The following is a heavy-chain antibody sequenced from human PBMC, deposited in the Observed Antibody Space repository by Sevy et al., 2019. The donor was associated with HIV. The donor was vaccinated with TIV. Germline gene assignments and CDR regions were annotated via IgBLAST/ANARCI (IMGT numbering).Heavy chain of an antibody. CDR1: GFTFSSYA. V-gene: IGHV3-30-3*01. CDR3: ARVPTYGDYFDY. J-gene: IGHJ4*02. CDR2: ISYDGSNK. D-gene: IGHD4-17*01. Sequence: GGSLRLSCAASGFTFSSYAMHWVRQAPGKGLEWVAVISYDGSNKYYADSVKGRFTISRDNSKNTLYLQMNSLRAEYTAVYYCARVPTYGDYFDYWGQGTLVTVSS.